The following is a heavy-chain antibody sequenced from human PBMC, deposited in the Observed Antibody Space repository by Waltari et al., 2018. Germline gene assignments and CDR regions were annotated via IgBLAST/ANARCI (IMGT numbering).Heavy chain of an antibody. J-gene: IGHJ6*03. Sequence: QLQLQESGPGLVKSSETLSLICRVSGGSISPNNFYWGWIRQTPGKGLEWIGSVHYTGNPYYNPPLKHRVTISVDSSKNEFSLRLRSVTASDTAVYYCARLFNHYIDVWGRGTAVTVSS. CDR3: ARLFNHYIDV. CDR2: VHYTGNP. CDR1: GGSISPNNFY. V-gene: IGHV4-39*01.